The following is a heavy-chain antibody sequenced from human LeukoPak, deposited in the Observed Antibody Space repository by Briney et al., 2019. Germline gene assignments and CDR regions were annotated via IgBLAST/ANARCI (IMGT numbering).Heavy chain of an antibody. Sequence: QAGRSLRLSCAASGFSFGGYALHWVRQAPGKGLEWVASISWNSGDIVHADSVKGRFTISRDNAKNSLYLQMDSLRTEDTALYYCVKSGGYATAIRYFDLWGRGTLVTVSP. CDR2: ISWNSGDI. D-gene: IGHD2-21*02. V-gene: IGHV3-9*01. CDR3: VKSGGYATAIRYFDL. J-gene: IGHJ2*01. CDR1: GFSFGGYA.